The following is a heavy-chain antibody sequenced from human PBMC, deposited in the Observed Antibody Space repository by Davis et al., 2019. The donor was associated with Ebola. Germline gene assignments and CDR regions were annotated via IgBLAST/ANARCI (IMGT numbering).Heavy chain of an antibody. CDR3: ARGPHYYGMDV. J-gene: IGHJ6*02. CDR2: IYHSGST. Sequence: LRLSCTVSGGSISSGGYYWSWIRQPPGKGLEWIGYIYHSGSTYYNPSLKSRVTISVDTSKNQFSLKLSSVTAADTAVYYCARGPHYYGMDVWGQGTTVTVSS. CDR1: GGSISSGGYY. V-gene: IGHV4-30-2*01.